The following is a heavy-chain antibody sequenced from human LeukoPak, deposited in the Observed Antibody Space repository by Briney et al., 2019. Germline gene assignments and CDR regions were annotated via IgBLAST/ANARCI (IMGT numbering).Heavy chain of an antibody. CDR3: AREKGITIFGVEVGAFDI. D-gene: IGHD3-3*01. J-gene: IGHJ3*02. CDR1: GGTFSSCA. V-gene: IGHV1-69*13. Sequence: ASVKVSCKASGGTFSSCAISWVRQAPGQGLEWMGGIIPIFGTANYAQKFQGRVTITADESTSTAYMELSSLRSEDTAVYYCAREKGITIFGVEVGAFDIWGQGTMVTVSS. CDR2: IIPIFGTA.